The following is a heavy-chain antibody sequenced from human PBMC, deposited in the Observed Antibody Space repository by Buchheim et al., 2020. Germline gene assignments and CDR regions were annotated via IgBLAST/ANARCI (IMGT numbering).Heavy chain of an antibody. J-gene: IGHJ5*02. CDR3: ARGRGDYPVRWFDP. D-gene: IGHD4-17*01. CDR2: INHSGST. Sequence: QVQLQQWGAGLLKPSETLSLTCAVYGGSFSGYYWSWIRQPPGKGLEWIGEINHSGSTNYNPSLKSRVTISVDTSKNQFSMKLSSVTAADTAVYYCARGRGDYPVRWFDPWGQGTL. CDR1: GGSFSGYY. V-gene: IGHV4-34*01.